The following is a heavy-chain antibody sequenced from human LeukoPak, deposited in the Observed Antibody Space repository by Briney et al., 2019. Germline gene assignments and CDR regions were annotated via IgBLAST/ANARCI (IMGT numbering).Heavy chain of an antibody. CDR2: IKQDGSEK. V-gene: IGHV3-7*01. Sequence: GGSLRLSCAASGFTFSNYWMSWVRQAPGKGLEWVANIKQDGSEKYYVDSVKGRFTISRDNAKNSLYLQMNSLRVEDTAVYYCARVRGRQWLIDYWGQGTLVTVSS. D-gene: IGHD6-19*01. CDR3: ARVRGRQWLIDY. J-gene: IGHJ4*02. CDR1: GFTFSNYW.